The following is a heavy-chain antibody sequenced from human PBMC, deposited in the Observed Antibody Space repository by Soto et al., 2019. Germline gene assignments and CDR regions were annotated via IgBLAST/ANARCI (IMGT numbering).Heavy chain of an antibody. CDR2: IRAKPAGGTA. Sequence: EVQVVESGGGLVQAGRSLRLSCATSGFDFGDYALTWVRQAPGRGLEWVAFIRAKPAGGTAEYAASVKGRFTLSRDGSESFAYLQMNSLKMEDTGMYYCSRIEPGAATRWFFDYWGQGTPVTVSS. V-gene: IGHV3-49*04. CDR1: GFDFGDYA. CDR3: SRIEPGAATRWFFDY. D-gene: IGHD1-26*01. J-gene: IGHJ4*02.